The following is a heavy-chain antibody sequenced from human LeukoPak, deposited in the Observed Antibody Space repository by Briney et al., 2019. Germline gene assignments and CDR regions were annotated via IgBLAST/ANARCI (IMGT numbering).Heavy chain of an antibody. CDR2: INHSGSF. Sequence: SETLSLTCAVYGGSFSGYVWNWVRRPPGKGLEWIGEINHSGSFNYNPSLKSRVTLSIDTSKNQFSLKLSFVTAADTAVYYCARGDPLINAFDIWGQGTMVTVS. J-gene: IGHJ3*02. V-gene: IGHV4-34*01. CDR3: ARGDPLINAFDI. CDR1: GGSFSGYV.